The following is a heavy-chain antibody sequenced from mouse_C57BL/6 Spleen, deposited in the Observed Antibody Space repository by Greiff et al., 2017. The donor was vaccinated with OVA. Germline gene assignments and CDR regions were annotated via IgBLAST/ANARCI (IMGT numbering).Heavy chain of an antibody. CDR1: GYTFTSYW. CDR3: ARRELLDY. J-gene: IGHJ2*01. V-gene: IGHV1-69*01. Sequence: VQLQQPGAELVMPGASVKLSCKASGYTFTSYWMHWVKQRPGQGLEWIGEIDPSDSYTNYNQKFKGKSTLTVDKSSSTAYMQLSSLTSEDSAVYYCARRELLDYWGQGTTLTVSS. CDR2: IDPSDSYT.